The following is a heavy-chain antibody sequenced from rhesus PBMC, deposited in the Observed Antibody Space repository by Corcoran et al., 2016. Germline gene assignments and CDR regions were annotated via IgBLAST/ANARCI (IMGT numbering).Heavy chain of an antibody. V-gene: IGHV4-160*01. CDR1: GGSFSSYW. D-gene: IGHD2-33*01. CDR2: SYGRSGST. Sequence: QVQLQESGPGLVKPSETLSLTCAVSGGSFSSYWWGWIRQPPGKGLEWIGSSYGRSGSTDYDPSLTSRATISRDTSKNQFSLKLSSVTAADTAVYYCARGIHCSDSGCSLPWGQGVLVTVSS. J-gene: IGHJ4*01. CDR3: ARGIHCSDSGCSLP.